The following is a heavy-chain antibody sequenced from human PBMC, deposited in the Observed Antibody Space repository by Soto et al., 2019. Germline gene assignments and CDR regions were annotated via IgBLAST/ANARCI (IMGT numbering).Heavy chain of an antibody. CDR3: ARVSRAGYGMDV. D-gene: IGHD6-13*01. CDR1: GCTFISYD. V-gene: IGHV3-13*05. J-gene: IGHJ6*02. CDR2: IGTAGDP. Sequence: PGVSLRVSCAASGCTFISYDMHWVRQATGKGLEWVSAIGTAGDPYYPGSVKGRFTISRENAKNSLYLQMNSLRAGDTAVYYCARVSRAGYGMDVWGQGTTVTV.